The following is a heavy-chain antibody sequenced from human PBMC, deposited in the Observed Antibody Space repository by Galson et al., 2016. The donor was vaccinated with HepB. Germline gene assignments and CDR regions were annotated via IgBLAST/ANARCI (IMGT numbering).Heavy chain of an antibody. J-gene: IGHJ6*04. D-gene: IGHD2-2*01. CDR1: GFIFRSYA. V-gene: IGHV3-30-3*01. CDR3: ARFMASPRKDYYYYGMEV. CDR2: ISNDGSNK. Sequence: LRLSCADSGFIFRSYAMNWVRQAPGKGLEWLAVISNDGSNKYFADSVKGRFTISRDNSKNTLYLQMNSLRAEDTAVYYCARFMASPRKDYYYYGMEVGGKGTTLTVAS.